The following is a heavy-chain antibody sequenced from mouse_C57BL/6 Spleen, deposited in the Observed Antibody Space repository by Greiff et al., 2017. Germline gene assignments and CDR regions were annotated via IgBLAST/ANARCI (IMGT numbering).Heavy chain of an antibody. V-gene: IGHV1-7*01. CDR2: INPSSGYT. D-gene: IGHD1-1*01. Sequence: QVQLKQSGAELAKPGASVKLSCKASGYTFTSYWMHWVKQRPGQGLEWIGYINPSSGYTKYNQKFKDKATLTADKSSSPAYMQLSSLTYEDSAVYYCATITTVVATPFDYWGQGTTLTVSS. CDR1: GYTFTSYW. J-gene: IGHJ2*01. CDR3: ATITTVVATPFDY.